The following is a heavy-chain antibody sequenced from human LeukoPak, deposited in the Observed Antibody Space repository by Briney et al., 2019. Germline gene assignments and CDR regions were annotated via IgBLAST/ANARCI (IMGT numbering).Heavy chain of an antibody. J-gene: IGHJ4*02. CDR3: ANLWEMGY. Sequence: GGSLRLSYAASGFTFSSYEMKWVRQAPGEGLKWVANIKQDGSHSYYVDAVRGRFTISRDNAKSTLYLQMNSLRVEDTAVYYCANLWEMGYWGQGTLVTVSS. CDR2: IKQDGSHS. CDR1: GFTFSSYE. V-gene: IGHV3-7*01. D-gene: IGHD5-24*01.